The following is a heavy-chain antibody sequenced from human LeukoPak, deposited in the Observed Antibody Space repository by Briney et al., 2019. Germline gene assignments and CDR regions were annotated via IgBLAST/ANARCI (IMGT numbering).Heavy chain of an antibody. V-gene: IGHV4-34*01. Sequence: PSETLSLTCAVYGGSFSGYYWSWIRQPPGKGLEWIGEINHSGSTNYNPSLKSRVTISVDTSKNQFSLKLGSVTAADTAVYYCATFSTNTAMGTFNFDYWGQGTLVTVSS. CDR3: ATFSTNTAMGTFNFDY. CDR1: GGSFSGYY. CDR2: INHSGST. D-gene: IGHD5-18*01. J-gene: IGHJ4*02.